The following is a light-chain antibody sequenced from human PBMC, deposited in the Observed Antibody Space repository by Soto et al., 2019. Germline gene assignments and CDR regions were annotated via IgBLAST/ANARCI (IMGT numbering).Light chain of an antibody. CDR1: QSVSSY. V-gene: IGKV3-11*01. CDR2: DVS. CDR3: QQRTNWLWT. J-gene: IGKJ1*01. Sequence: EIVLTQSPATLSLSPGERATLSCRASQSVSSYLAWYQQKPGQAPRLLIYDVSKRATGTPARFSGGGSGTDFTLTIRSLEPEDYAVYYCQQRTNWLWTFGQGTKVDIK.